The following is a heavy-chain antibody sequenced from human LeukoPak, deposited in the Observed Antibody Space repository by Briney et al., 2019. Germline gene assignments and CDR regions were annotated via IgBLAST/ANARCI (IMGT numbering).Heavy chain of an antibody. CDR3: ARVHGDYPAGMDV. Sequence: GASVKASCKTSGYGFNSYGISWVRQAPGQGLEWLGWTSAYNGITTYAQSLQGRVTITTDTFTTALFMELKSLTSDDTAVYFCARVHGDYPAGMDVWGKGTTVIVS. CDR2: TSAYNGIT. D-gene: IGHD4-17*01. V-gene: IGHV1-18*01. CDR1: GYGFNSYG. J-gene: IGHJ6*03.